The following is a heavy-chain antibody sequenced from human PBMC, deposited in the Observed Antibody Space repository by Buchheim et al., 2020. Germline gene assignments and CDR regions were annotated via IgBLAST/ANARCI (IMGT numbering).Heavy chain of an antibody. CDR2: IYYSGSS. CDR1: GGSISNFH. Sequence: QVHLQESGPGLVRPSETLSLTCTVSGGSISNFHWSWIRQPPGKGLQWIGDIYYSGSSNYNPSLKSRVTISADTSKRHFPLKLSSVTAADTAVYYCARGRRYFDSYDAFDFWGQGT. V-gene: IGHV4-59*01. CDR3: ARGRRYFDSYDAFDF. D-gene: IGHD3-9*01. J-gene: IGHJ3*01.